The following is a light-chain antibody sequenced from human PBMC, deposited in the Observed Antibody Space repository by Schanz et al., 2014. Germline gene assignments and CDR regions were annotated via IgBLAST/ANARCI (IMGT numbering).Light chain of an antibody. CDR1: QTVSSS. Sequence: EIVMTQSPGTLSVSPGERATLSCRASQTVSSSLAWYQQKPGQATRLLIYGASIRATGIPARFSGSGSGTEFTLNISSQQSEDFGVYYCQQYGSSPLTFGRGTRLEIK. CDR2: GAS. CDR3: QQYGSSPLT. J-gene: IGKJ5*01. V-gene: IGKV3-15*01.